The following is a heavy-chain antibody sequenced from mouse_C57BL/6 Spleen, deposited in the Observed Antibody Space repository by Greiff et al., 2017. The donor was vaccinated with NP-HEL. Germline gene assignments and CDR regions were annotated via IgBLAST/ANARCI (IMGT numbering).Heavy chain of an antibody. D-gene: IGHD1-1*01. CDR2: IYPGDGDT. J-gene: IGHJ1*03. CDR1: GYAFSSSW. CDR3: AEYYYGRGYFDV. V-gene: IGHV1-82*01. Sequence: QVQLKQSGPELVKPGASVKISCKASGYAFSSSWMNWVKQRPGKGLEWIGRIYPGDGDTNYNGKFKGKATLTADKSSSTAYMQLSSLTSEDSAVYFCAEYYYGRGYFDVWGTGTTVTVSS.